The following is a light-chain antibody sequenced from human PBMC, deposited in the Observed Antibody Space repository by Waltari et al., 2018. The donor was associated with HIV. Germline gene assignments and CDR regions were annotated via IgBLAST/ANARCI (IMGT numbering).Light chain of an antibody. J-gene: IGLJ2*01. CDR1: SSDIGGYIY. CDR3: VSYTSSSTLI. Sequence: QSALTQPASVSGSPGQSITISCPGTSSDIGGYIYVPWYQQHSGKAPKLMIYEASNRPSGVSDRFSGSKSGNTASLTISGLQAEDEADYYCVSYTSSSTLILGGGTKVTVL. CDR2: EAS. V-gene: IGLV2-14*01.